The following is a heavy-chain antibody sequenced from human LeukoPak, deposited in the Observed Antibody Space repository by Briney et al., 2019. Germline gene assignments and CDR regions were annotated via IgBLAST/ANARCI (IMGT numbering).Heavy chain of an antibody. J-gene: IGHJ3*02. CDR3: AKGYGDLVAFDI. D-gene: IGHD4-17*01. V-gene: IGHV3-30*02. CDR1: GFTFSSYG. CDR2: IRYDGNNK. Sequence: GGSLRLSCAASGFTFSSYGMDWVRHTPSKGLELVAFIRYDGNNKDYADSVKGRFTISRDNSKDTLYLQMNGLRVEDTAVYYCAKGYGDLVAFDIWGQGTMVTVSS.